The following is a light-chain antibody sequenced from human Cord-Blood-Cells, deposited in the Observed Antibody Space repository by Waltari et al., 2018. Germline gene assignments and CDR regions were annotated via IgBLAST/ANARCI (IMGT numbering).Light chain of an antibody. Sequence: QSVLTQPPSVSGAPGQRVTISCTGSSSNIGAGYDVHWYQQLPGTAPKLLIYGNINRPSGFPDRFSGSKSGTSASLAITGLQAEDEADYYCQSYDSSLRGVFGTGTKVTVL. J-gene: IGLJ1*01. V-gene: IGLV1-40*01. CDR1: SSNIGAGYD. CDR3: QSYDSSLRGV. CDR2: GNI.